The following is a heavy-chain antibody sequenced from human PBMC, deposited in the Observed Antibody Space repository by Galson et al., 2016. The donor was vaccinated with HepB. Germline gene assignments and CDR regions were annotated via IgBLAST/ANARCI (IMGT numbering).Heavy chain of an antibody. D-gene: IGHD1-26*01. CDR2: LYWDDDK. CDR3: AYRRELVAFDY. Sequence: PALVKPTQTLTLTCTFSGFSLNSGGVGVGWIRQPPGKALEWLAVLYWDDDKRYSPSLKSRLTITKDTSKNQVVLSMTNMDPVDTATYFCAYRRELVAFDYWGQGTLVTVSS. CDR1: GFSLNSGGVG. J-gene: IGHJ4*02. V-gene: IGHV2-5*02.